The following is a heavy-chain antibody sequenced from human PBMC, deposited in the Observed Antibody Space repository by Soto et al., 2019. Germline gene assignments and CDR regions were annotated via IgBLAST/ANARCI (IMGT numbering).Heavy chain of an antibody. J-gene: IGHJ3*02. Sequence: GGSLRLSCAASGFTVSSNYMSWVRQALGKGLEWVSVIYSGGSTYYADSVKGRFTISRDNSKNTLYLQMNSLRAEDTAVYYCCDVTMVRGSAFDIWGQGTMVTVSS. V-gene: IGHV3-66*01. D-gene: IGHD3-10*01. CDR3: CDVTMVRGSAFDI. CDR2: IYSGGST. CDR1: GFTVSSNY.